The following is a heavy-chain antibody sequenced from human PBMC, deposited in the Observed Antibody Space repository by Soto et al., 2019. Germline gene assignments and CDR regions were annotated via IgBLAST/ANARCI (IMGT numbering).Heavy chain of an antibody. D-gene: IGHD1-26*01. CDR2: ISGGGRFT. V-gene: IGHV3-23*01. CDR3: AKSGPTNFFDY. Sequence: HPGGSLRLSCVASGFTFSSAAVNWVRQAPGKGLEWVSGISGGGRFTYIADSVKGRFTISRDDSKNTVYLQMNSLRVEDTAIYFCAKSGPTNFFDYWGLGILVTVSS. J-gene: IGHJ4*02. CDR1: GFTFSSAA.